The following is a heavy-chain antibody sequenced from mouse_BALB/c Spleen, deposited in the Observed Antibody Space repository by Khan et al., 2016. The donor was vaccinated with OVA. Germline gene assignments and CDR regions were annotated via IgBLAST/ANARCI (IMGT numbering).Heavy chain of an antibody. CDR1: GYTFTSYW. V-gene: IGHV1S22*01. CDR2: IYPGSGST. D-gene: IGHD2-14*01. J-gene: IGHJ2*01. Sequence: LQQSGSELVRPGASVKLSCKASGYTFTSYWMHWVKQRPGQGLEWIGNIYPGSGSTNYDEKFKSKATLTVDTYSSTAYMQLSSLTSEDSAVYYCTRGEYDGDYWGQGTTLTVSS. CDR3: TRGEYDGDY.